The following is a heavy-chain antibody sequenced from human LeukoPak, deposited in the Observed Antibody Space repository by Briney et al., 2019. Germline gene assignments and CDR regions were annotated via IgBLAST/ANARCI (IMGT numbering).Heavy chain of an antibody. V-gene: IGHV3-7*01. CDR1: GFTFSSYW. D-gene: IGHD3-22*01. CDR2: IKQDGSEK. J-gene: IGHJ4*02. Sequence: GGSLRLSCAASGFTFSSYWMSWVRQAPGKGLEWVANIKQDGSEKYYVDSVKGRFTISRDNAKNSLYLQMNSLRAEDTAVYYCARVKHYYDSSPHFDYWGQGTLVTVSS. CDR3: ARVKHYYDSSPHFDY.